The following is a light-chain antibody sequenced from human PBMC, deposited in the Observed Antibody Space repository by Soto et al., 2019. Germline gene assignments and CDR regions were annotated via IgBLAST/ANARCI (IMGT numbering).Light chain of an antibody. V-gene: IGLV2-14*01. CDR2: DVS. Sequence: QSALTQPASVSGSPGQSIAISCTGTSSDVGGYNFVSWYQQHPGKAPKLMIHDVSNRPSGVSDRFSGSKSGNTASLTISGLQAEDEADYYCSSYTSSDTYVFGTGTKLPS. CDR1: SSDVGGYNF. J-gene: IGLJ1*01. CDR3: SSYTSSDTYV.